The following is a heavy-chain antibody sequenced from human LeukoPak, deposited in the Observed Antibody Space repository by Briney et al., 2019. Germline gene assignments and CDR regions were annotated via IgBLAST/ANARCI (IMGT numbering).Heavy chain of an antibody. Sequence: ASVKVSCKASGYTFTSYGISWVRQAPGQGLEWMGWISAYNGNTNYAQKLQGRVTMTTDTSTSTAYMELRSLRSDDTAVYYCAIGDAVVPAAHRFDYWGQGTLVTVSS. J-gene: IGHJ4*02. CDR3: AIGDAVVPAAHRFDY. CDR2: ISAYNGNT. D-gene: IGHD2-2*01. V-gene: IGHV1-18*01. CDR1: GYTFTSYG.